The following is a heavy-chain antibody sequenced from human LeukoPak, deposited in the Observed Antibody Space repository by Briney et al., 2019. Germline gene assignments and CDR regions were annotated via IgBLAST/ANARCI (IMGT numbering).Heavy chain of an antibody. CDR2: IYSGGST. CDR3: ARDLSRVAAAEVSYYYGMDV. D-gene: IGHD6-13*01. Sequence: GGSLRLSCAASGFTFSNAWMSWVRQAPGKGLEWVSVIYSGGSTYYADSVKGRFTISRDNSKNTLYLQMNSLRAEDTAVYYCARDLSRVAAAEVSYYYGMDVWGQGTTVTVSS. J-gene: IGHJ6*02. V-gene: IGHV3-66*01. CDR1: GFTFSNAW.